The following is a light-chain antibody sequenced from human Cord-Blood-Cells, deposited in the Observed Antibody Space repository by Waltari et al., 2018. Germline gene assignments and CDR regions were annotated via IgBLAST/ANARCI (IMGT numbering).Light chain of an antibody. CDR1: SSNIGSNY. Sequence: QSVLTQPPSASGTPGQRVTISCSGSSSNIGSNYVYWYQQLPGTAPKLLIYRNNQRPSGVTDRFSGSKSGTSASLAISGLRSKDEADYYCAAWDDSLSGWVFGGGTKLTVL. J-gene: IGLJ3*02. V-gene: IGLV1-47*01. CDR2: RNN. CDR3: AAWDDSLSGWV.